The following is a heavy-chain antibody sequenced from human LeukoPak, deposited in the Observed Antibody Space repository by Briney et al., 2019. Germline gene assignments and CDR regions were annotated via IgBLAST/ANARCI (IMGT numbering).Heavy chain of an antibody. CDR3: ARVGVRWGTVPNDY. V-gene: IGHV4-30-2*01. D-gene: IGHD4-23*01. CDR1: GGSISSGGYS. J-gene: IGHJ4*02. Sequence: PSETLSLTCAVSGGSISSGGYSWSWIRQPPGKGLEWIGYIYHSGSTYYNPSLKSRVTISVDRSKNQFSLKLSSVTAADTAVYYCARVGVRWGTVPNDYWGQGTLVTVSS. CDR2: IYHSGST.